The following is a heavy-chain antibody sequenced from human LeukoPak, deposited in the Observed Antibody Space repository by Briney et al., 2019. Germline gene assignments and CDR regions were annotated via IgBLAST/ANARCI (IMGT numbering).Heavy chain of an antibody. V-gene: IGHV1-46*01. CDR2: INPSGGST. CDR1: GYTFTSYY. CDR3: ARVETHYYGSGRALDY. J-gene: IGHJ4*02. Sequence: GASVKVSCKASGYTFTSYYMHWVRQAPGQGLEWMGIINPSGGSTIYAQKFQGRVTMTRDMSTSTVYMELSSLRSEDTAVYYCARVETHYYGSGRALDYWGQGTLVTVSS. D-gene: IGHD3-10*01.